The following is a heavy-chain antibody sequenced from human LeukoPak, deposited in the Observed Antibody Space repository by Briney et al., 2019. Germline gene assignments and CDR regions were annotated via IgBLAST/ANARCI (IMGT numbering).Heavy chain of an antibody. V-gene: IGHV1-2*02. Sequence: ASVKVSCKASGYTFTGYYMHWVRQAPGQGLEWMGWINPNSGGTNYAQKFQGRVTMTRDTSISTAYMGLSRLRSDDTAVYYCARDRTIFGVVIIGLFDYWGQGTLATVSS. CDR1: GYTFTGYY. D-gene: IGHD3-3*01. CDR3: ARDRTIFGVVIIGLFDY. CDR2: INPNSGGT. J-gene: IGHJ4*02.